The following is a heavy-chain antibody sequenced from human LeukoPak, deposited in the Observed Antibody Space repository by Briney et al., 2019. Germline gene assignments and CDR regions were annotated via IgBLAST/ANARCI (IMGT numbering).Heavy chain of an antibody. Sequence: ASVKVSCKASGYTFTDYAIHWVRPAPGQRLEWMGWISAGSGNTKYSRSLQGRVTITRDTSASTAYMELRSLRSEDTAVYYCARDLGYTLSYWGQGTPVTVSS. CDR1: GYTFTDYA. CDR3: ARDLGYTLSY. V-gene: IGHV1-3*01. D-gene: IGHD2-2*02. CDR2: ISAGSGNT. J-gene: IGHJ4*02.